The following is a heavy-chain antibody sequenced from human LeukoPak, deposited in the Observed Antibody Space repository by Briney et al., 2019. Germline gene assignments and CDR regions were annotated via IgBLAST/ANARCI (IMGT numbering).Heavy chain of an antibody. J-gene: IGHJ4*02. CDR3: AGTRTIAEDDY. CDR1: GFTFSSYS. Sequence: GGSLTLSCAASGFTFSSYSMNWVRQAPGKGLEWVSSISSSSYIYYADSVKGRFTISRDNAKNSLYLQMNSLRAEDTAVYYCAGTRTIAEDDYWGQGTLVTVSS. CDR2: ISSSSYI. D-gene: IGHD6-13*01. V-gene: IGHV3-21*01.